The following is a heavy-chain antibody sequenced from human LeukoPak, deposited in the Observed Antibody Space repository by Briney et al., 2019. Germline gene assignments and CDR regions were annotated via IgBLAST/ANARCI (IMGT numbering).Heavy chain of an antibody. D-gene: IGHD3-3*01. CDR1: GGSISSYY. V-gene: IGHV4-59*12. J-gene: IGHJ4*02. Sequence: SETLSLTCTVSGGSISSYYWSWIRQPPGKGLEWIGYIYYSGSTNYNPSLKSRVTISVDTSKNQFSLKLSSVTAADTAVYYCARGRLRFLEWQTLNFDYWGQGTLVTVSS. CDR3: ARGRLRFLEWQTLNFDY. CDR2: IYYSGST.